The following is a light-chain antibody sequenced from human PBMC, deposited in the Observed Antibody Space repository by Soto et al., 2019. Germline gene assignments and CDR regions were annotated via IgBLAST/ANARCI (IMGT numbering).Light chain of an antibody. CDR2: SNK. J-gene: IGLJ2*01. CDR3: AAWDDSLDGPV. CDR1: SSNIGSNN. V-gene: IGLV1-44*01. Sequence: QSALTQPSSASGTPGQRVTISCSGSSSNIGSNNVNWYQQLPGTAPKLLIYSNKYRPSGVPDRFSGSKSGTSASLAISGLQSEDEADYYCAAWDDSLDGPVFGGGTKLTVL.